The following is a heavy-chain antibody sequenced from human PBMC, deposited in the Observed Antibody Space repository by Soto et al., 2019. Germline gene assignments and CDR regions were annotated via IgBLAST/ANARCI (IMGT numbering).Heavy chain of an antibody. V-gene: IGHV1-18*01. Sequence: ASVKVSCKALGYTSSSYGINWVRQAPGQGLEWMGLISVFNGDTKYAQKFQGRVAITKDTGTSTAHMELRSLGSDDAAVYFCATKDDHKDDQPYYYGMDVWGQGTMVTVSS. D-gene: IGHD3-16*01. CDR3: ATKDDHKDDQPYYYGMDV. J-gene: IGHJ6*02. CDR1: GYTSSSYG. CDR2: ISVFNGDT.